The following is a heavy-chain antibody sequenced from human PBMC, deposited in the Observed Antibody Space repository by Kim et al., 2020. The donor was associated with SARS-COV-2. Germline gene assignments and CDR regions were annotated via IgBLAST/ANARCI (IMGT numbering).Heavy chain of an antibody. J-gene: IGHJ4*02. D-gene: IGHD6-6*01. CDR3: ARDSSSSGNYFDY. Sequence: YAPKVQGRDTMTRDPATSTVYMELSSLRSEDTAVYYCARDSSSSGNYFDYWGQGTLVTVSS. V-gene: IGHV1-46*01.